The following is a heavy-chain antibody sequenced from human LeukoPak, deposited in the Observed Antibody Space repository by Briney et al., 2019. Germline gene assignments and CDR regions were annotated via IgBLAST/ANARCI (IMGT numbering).Heavy chain of an antibody. CDR3: ARPYAAAPLDAFDI. CDR2: INPNSGGT. J-gene: IGHJ3*02. D-gene: IGHD6-25*01. Sequence: ASVKVSCKSSEYTFTGYYMHWVRQAPGQGLEWMGWINPNSGGTNYAQKFQGRVTMTRDTSISTAYMELSRLRSDDTAVYYCARPYAAAPLDAFDIWGQGTMVTVSS. CDR1: EYTFTGYY. V-gene: IGHV1-2*02.